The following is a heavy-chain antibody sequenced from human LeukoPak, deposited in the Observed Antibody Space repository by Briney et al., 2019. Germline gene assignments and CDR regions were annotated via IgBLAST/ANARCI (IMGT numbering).Heavy chain of an antibody. V-gene: IGHV3-30*03. Sequence: GRSLRLSCAASGFTFSSYGVHWVRQAPGKGLEWVAVISYDGSNKYYADSVKGRFTISRDNSKNTLYLQMNSLRAEDTAVYYCARGMYSSSWYGDYWGQGTLVTVSS. CDR3: ARGMYSSSWYGDY. CDR2: ISYDGSNK. J-gene: IGHJ4*02. D-gene: IGHD6-13*01. CDR1: GFTFSSYG.